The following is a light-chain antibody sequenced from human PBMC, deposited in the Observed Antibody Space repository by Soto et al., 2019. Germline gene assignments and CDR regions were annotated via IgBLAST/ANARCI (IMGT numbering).Light chain of an antibody. J-gene: IGLJ3*02. CDR3: CSYAGSRTLV. CDR2: EGS. V-gene: IGLV2-23*01. Sequence: QSVLTQPASVSGSPGQSITFSCTGTSSDVGSYNLVSWYQQHPGKAPKLMIYEGSKRPSGVSNRFSGSKSGNTASLTISGLQAEDEADYYCCSYAGSRTLVFGGGTKLTVL. CDR1: SSDVGSYNL.